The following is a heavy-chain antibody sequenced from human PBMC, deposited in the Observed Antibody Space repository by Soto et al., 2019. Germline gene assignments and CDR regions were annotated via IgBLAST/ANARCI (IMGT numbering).Heavy chain of an antibody. Sequence: GGSLRLSCAASGITFTTYAMSWVRQAPGKGLEWVSTVAANVTNRHYADFVKGRFTISRDNSKNTLSLQMNSLRVEDTAIYYCAGDYLRLNTLNGNFYSFGMDVWGQGTAVTVSS. D-gene: IGHD4-17*01. CDR3: AGDYLRLNTLNGNFYSFGMDV. J-gene: IGHJ6*02. CDR1: GITFTTYA. CDR2: VAANVTNR. V-gene: IGHV3-23*01.